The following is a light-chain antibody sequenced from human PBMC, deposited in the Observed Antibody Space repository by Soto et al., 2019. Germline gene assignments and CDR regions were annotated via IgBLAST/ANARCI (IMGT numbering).Light chain of an antibody. J-gene: IGLJ1*01. Sequence: QSVLAQPASVSGSPGQSVTISCTGTSSDVGAYNSVSWYQQHPDKAPQLMIYKGTQRPSGVSNRFSGSTSGNAASLTISGLQDGAEAEYFCCSSEPESTYVFGTGTRSPS. CDR2: KGT. CDR1: SSDVGAYNS. CDR3: CSSEPESTYV. V-gene: IGLV2-23*01.